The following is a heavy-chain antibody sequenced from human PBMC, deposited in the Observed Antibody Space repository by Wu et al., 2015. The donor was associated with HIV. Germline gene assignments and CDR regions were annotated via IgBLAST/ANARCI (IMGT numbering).Heavy chain of an antibody. CDR2: IIPIFGTA. J-gene: IGHJ3*02. CDR1: GGTFSSYA. V-gene: IGHV1-69*12. Sequence: QVQLVQSGAEVKKPGSSVKVSCKASGGTFSSYAISWVRQAPGQGLEWMGGIIPIFGTANYAQKFQGRVTITADESTSTAYMELSSLRSEDTAVYYCARARGYCSGGSCYSGFNGAFDIWGQGTMVTVSS. D-gene: IGHD2-15*01. CDR3: ARARGYCSGGSCYSGFNGAFDI.